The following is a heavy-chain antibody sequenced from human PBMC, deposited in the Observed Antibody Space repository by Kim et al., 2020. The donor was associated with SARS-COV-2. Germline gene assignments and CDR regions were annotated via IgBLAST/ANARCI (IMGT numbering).Heavy chain of an antibody. CDR3: ARKRTYYYDSSGYSHFDY. CDR2: IYYSGST. D-gene: IGHD3-22*01. CDR1: GGSISSGGYY. V-gene: IGHV4-31*03. Sequence: SETLSLTCTVSGGSISSGGYYWSWIRQHPGKGLEWIGYIYYSGSTYYNPSLKSRVTISVDTSKNQFSLKLSSVTAADTAVYYCARKRTYYYDSSGYSHFDYWGQGTLVTVSS. J-gene: IGHJ4*02.